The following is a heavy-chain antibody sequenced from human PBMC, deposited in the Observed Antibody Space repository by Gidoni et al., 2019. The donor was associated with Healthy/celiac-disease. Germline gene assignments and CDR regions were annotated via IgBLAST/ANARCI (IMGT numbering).Heavy chain of an antibody. J-gene: IGHJ3*02. D-gene: IGHD2-21*02. V-gene: IGHV3-53*01. CDR2: IYSGGST. CDR3: ASADCGGDCYSLKGAFDI. Sequence: EVQLVESGGGLIQPGGSLRLSCAASGFTVSSHYMSWVRQAPGKGLEWVSVIYSGGSTYYADSVKGRFTISRDNSKNTLYLQMNSLRAEDTAVYYCASADCGGDCYSLKGAFDIWGQGTMVTVSS. CDR1: GFTVSSHY.